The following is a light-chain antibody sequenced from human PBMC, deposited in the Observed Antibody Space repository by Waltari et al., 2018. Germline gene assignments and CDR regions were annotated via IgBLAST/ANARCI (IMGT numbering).Light chain of an antibody. J-gene: IGLJ3*02. CDR2: EGS. CDR1: SCAGVRYNL. CDR3: WSYAGISTWV. Sequence: FALTSPASASGSPGSSVPIAGTDPSCAGVRYNLVSKYHQHPGKAPNLMIYEGSKRPSGVSVRFSGSKSGNTASLTISGLQAEDEADYYCWSYAGISTWVFGGGTKLTVL. V-gene: IGLV2-23*01.